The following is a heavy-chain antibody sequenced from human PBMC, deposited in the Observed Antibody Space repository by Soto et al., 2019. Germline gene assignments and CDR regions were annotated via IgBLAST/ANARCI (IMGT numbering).Heavy chain of an antibody. CDR2: INHSGST. CDR1: GGSFSGYY. V-gene: IGHV4-34*01. CDR3: ARSRNDFWSGYSDY. Sequence: SETLSLTCAVYGGSFSGYYWSWIRQPPGKGLEWIGEINHSGSTNYNPSLKSRVTISVDTSKNQFSLKLSSVTAADTAVYYCARSRNDFWSGYSDYWGQGTLVTVSS. D-gene: IGHD3-3*01. J-gene: IGHJ4*02.